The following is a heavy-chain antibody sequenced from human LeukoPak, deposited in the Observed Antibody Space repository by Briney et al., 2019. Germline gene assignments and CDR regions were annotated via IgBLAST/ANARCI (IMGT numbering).Heavy chain of an antibody. CDR3: ASRVDYVWGSYRYHDY. D-gene: IGHD3-16*02. CDR2: IIPIFGTA. V-gene: IGHV1-69*06. Sequence: ASVKVSCKAPGGTFSSYAISWVRQAPGQGLEWMGGIIPIFGTANYAQKFQGRVTITADKSTSTAYMELSSLRSEDTAVYYCASRVDYVWGSYRYHDYWGQGTLVTVSS. J-gene: IGHJ4*02. CDR1: GGTFSSYA.